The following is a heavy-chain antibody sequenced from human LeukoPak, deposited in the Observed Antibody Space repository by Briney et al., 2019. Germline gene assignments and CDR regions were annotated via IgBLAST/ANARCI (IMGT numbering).Heavy chain of an antibody. J-gene: IGHJ4*02. V-gene: IGHV3-11*04. Sequence: GGSLRLSCADSEFTIRDHYVSWIRQAPGKGLEWVSYISGSGSTIYYGDSVKGRFTISRDNAKNSLYLQMNSLRAEDTAEYYCARDSRAESSWYSDYWGQGTLVTVSS. CDR1: EFTIRDHY. CDR2: ISGSGSTI. D-gene: IGHD6-13*01. CDR3: ARDSRAESSWYSDY.